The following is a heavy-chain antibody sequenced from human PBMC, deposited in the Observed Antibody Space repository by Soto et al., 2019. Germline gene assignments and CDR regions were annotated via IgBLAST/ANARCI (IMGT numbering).Heavy chain of an antibody. CDR3: AKGYYSGYDLAYFDY. D-gene: IGHD5-12*01. J-gene: IGHJ4*02. CDR1: GFSFDDYA. Sequence: GGSLRLSCAASGFSFDDYAMTWVRQATGKGLEWVSAISGSGDNTYYADSVKGWFTISRDNSRKPLYLQLNTLRAEDTALYYCAKGYYSGYDLAYFDYWGQGTLVTVSS. CDR2: ISGSGDNT. V-gene: IGHV3-23*01.